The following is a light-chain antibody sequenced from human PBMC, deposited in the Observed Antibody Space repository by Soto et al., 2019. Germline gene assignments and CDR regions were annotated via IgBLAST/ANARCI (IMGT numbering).Light chain of an antibody. J-gene: IGKJ5*01. CDR2: GAS. V-gene: IGKV3D-15*01. CDR3: QQYNDRPPIT. CDR1: QSVSNN. Sequence: EIVLTQSPGTLSLSPGERATLSCRASQSVSNNYLAWYQQKPGQAPRLLIYGASNRATGIPDRFSGSGSGSEFTLTISGLQSEDFAVYYCQQYNDRPPITFGQGTRLEIK.